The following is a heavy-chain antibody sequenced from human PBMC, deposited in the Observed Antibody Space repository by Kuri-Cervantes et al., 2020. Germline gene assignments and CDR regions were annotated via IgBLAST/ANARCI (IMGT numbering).Heavy chain of an antibody. CDR2: IIPIFGTA. CDR3: AKPTWGSPAYFDY. Sequence: SVKVSCKASGGTFSSYAISWVRQAPGQGLEWMGGIIPIFGTANYAQKFQGRVTITADESTSTAYTELSSLRSEDTAVYYCAKPTWGSPAYFDYWGQGTLVTVSS. J-gene: IGHJ4*02. CDR1: GGTFSSYA. D-gene: IGHD3-16*01. V-gene: IGHV1-69*13.